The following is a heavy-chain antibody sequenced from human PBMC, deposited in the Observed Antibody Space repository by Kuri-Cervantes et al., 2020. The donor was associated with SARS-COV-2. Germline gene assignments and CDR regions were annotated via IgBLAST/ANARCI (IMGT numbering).Heavy chain of an antibody. CDR3: ARERHGAAGGHFDY. CDR1: EFTFSSFG. V-gene: IGHV3-33*01. D-gene: IGHD6-13*01. Sequence: GESLKFSCAASEFTFSSFGMHWVRQAPGKGLEWVAVVWFDGSRQYYADSVKGRFTISRDNSKNTMYLEMNSLRAEDTAVYFCARERHGAAGGHFDYWGQGTGVTVSS. J-gene: IGHJ4*02. CDR2: VWFDGSRQ.